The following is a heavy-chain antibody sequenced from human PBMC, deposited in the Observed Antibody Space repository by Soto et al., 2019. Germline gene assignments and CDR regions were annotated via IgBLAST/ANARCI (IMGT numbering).Heavy chain of an antibody. Sequence: SVKVSCKASGGTFSIYAISCVLQSPLQGLDWMGGIIPIFGTANYAQKFQGRATITADESTSTAYMELSSLRSEDTAVYYCARDRGSGWYGKYYFDYWGQGTLVTVSS. CDR2: IIPIFGTA. D-gene: IGHD6-19*01. J-gene: IGHJ4*02. V-gene: IGHV1-69*13. CDR1: GGTFSIYA. CDR3: ARDRGSGWYGKYYFDY.